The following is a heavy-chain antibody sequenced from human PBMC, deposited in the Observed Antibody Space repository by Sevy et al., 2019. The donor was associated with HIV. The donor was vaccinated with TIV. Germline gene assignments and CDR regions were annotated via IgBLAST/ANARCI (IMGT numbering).Heavy chain of an antibody. CDR2: ISSSSSTI. J-gene: IGHJ5*02. V-gene: IGHV3-48*01. CDR3: AREGVVPAAMGSWFDP. Sequence: LSLTCAASGFTFSSYSMNWVRQAPGKGLEWVSYISSSSSTIYYADSVKGRFTISRDNAKNSLYLQMNSLRAEDTAVYYCAREGVVPAAMGSWFDPWGQGTLVTVSS. CDR1: GFTFSSYS. D-gene: IGHD2-2*01.